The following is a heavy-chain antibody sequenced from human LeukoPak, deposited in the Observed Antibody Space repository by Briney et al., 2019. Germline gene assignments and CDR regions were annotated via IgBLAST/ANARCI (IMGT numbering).Heavy chain of an antibody. J-gene: IGHJ4*02. V-gene: IGHV3-48*02. D-gene: IGHD1-26*01. CDR2: ITASGTAM. Sequence: GGSLRPSCAASGLSFSFYAMNWVRQAPGKGLEWVSHITASGTAMFYADSVKGRFTISRDNAKNSLYLQMNSLRDEDTAVYYCASSGSYRFDYWGQGTLVTVSS. CDR3: ASSGSYRFDY. CDR1: GLSFSFYA.